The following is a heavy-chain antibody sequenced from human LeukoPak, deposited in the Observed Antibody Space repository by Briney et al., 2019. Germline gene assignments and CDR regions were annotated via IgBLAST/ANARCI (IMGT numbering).Heavy chain of an antibody. CDR1: GGTFSSYA. CDR3: ARYCSGGSCYSHWFDP. V-gene: IGHV1-69*06. D-gene: IGHD2-15*01. J-gene: IGHJ5*02. CDR2: IIPIFGTA. Sequence: EASVKVSCKASGGTFSSYAISWVRQAPGQGLEWMGGIIPIFGTANYAQKFQGRVTMTADKSTSTAYMELSSLRSEDTAVYYCARYCSGGSCYSHWFDPWGQGTLVTVSS.